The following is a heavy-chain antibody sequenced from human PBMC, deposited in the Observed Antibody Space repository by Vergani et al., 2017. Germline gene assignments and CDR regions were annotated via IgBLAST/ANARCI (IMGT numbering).Heavy chain of an antibody. Sequence: EVQLLESGGNLVQPGGSLRLSCAASGFTFTNFAMTWVRQAPGEGLEWVSAISGSGGSTYYADSVKGRFTISRDNSKNTLYLQMNSLRAEDTAVYYCAKDLKDCSSTSCYPYNWFDPWGQGTLVTVSS. CDR2: ISGSGGST. V-gene: IGHV3-23*01. D-gene: IGHD2-2*01. CDR3: AKDLKDCSSTSCYPYNWFDP. CDR1: GFTFTNFA. J-gene: IGHJ5*02.